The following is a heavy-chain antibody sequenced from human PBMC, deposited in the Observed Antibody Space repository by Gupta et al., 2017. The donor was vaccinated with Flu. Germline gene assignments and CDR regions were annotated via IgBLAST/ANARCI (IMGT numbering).Heavy chain of an antibody. CDR2: ISGSGGST. CDR3: AKDWHYYDSSGDLDY. CDR1: GFTFSSYA. Sequence: EVQLLESGGGLVQPGGSLRLSCAASGFTFSSYAMSWVRQAPGKGLEWVSAISGSGGSTYYADYVKGRFTISRDNSKNTLYLQMNSLKAEDTAVYYCAKDWHYYDSSGDLDYWGQGTLVTVSS. D-gene: IGHD3-22*01. V-gene: IGHV3-23*01. J-gene: IGHJ4*02.